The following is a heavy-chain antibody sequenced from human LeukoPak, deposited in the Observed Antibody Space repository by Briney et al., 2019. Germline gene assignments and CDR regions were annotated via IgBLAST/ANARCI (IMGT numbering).Heavy chain of an antibody. J-gene: IGHJ3*02. D-gene: IGHD7-27*01. CDR2: IIPIFGTA. Sequence: SVKVSCKASGGTFSSYAISWVRQAPGQGLEWMGGIIPIFGTANYAQKFQGRVTITTDESTSTAYMELSGLRSEDTAVYYCARDGVTGGAFDIWGQGTMVTVSS. CDR1: GGTFSSYA. V-gene: IGHV1-69*05. CDR3: ARDGVTGGAFDI.